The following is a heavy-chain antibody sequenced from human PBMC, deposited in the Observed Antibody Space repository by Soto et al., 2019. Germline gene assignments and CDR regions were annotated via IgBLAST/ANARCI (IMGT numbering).Heavy chain of an antibody. CDR1: GFTFNDYS. CDR3: VRAGHVFDVHYYGMDL. V-gene: IGHV3-21*01. CDR2: ISSSGTYI. J-gene: IGHJ6*02. Sequence: GGSLRLSCEASGFTFNDYSMDWVRQAPEKGLEWVSSISSSGTYIYYADSVKGRFAISRDNANNVMYPQMDTLRAEDTAVYYCVRAGHVFDVHYYGMDLWGQGTTVTVSS. D-gene: IGHD3-10*01.